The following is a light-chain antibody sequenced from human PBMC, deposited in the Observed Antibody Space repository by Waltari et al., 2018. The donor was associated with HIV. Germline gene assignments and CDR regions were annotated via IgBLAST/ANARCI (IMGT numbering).Light chain of an antibody. CDR2: GVT. V-gene: IGLV2-14*01. CDR3: NSFTNSGTLE. Sequence: QSALPHPPSVSGSPGQSITTSCTLASSNIDPSTSVSWYLHPTATTPQIMIYGVTKRPSGVSDRFSGSKCGNTASLTISRLQPEDEAVYFCNSFTNSGTLEFGGGTKLTVL. J-gene: IGLJ3*02. CDR1: SSNIDPSTS.